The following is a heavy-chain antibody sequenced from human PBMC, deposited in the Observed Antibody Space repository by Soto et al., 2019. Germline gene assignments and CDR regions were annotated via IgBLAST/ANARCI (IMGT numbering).Heavy chain of an antibody. Sequence: QVQLVQSGAEVKKPGSSVKVSCKASGGTFSSYAISWVRQAPGQGLEWMGGINPSGGTTTYAQKFQGRITVTRDTSTSAVYMELSSLRSDDTAVYYCAREGVVGTDYYGKDVWGQGTTVTVSS. CDR3: AREGVVGTDYYGKDV. J-gene: IGHJ6*02. CDR1: GGTFSSYA. V-gene: IGHV1-69*06. CDR2: INPSGGTT. D-gene: IGHD2-21*02.